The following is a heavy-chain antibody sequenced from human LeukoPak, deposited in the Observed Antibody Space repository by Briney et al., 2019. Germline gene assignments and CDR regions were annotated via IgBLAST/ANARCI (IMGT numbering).Heavy chain of an antibody. CDR2: ISYDGSNK. D-gene: IGHD1-26*01. J-gene: IGHJ3*02. CDR1: GFTFSSYE. V-gene: IGHV3-30*03. CDR3: ARVGGTSGAFDI. Sequence: GGSLRLSCVASGFTFSSYEMNWVRQAPGKGLEWVAVISYDGSNKYYADSVKGRFTISRDNSKNTLNLQMNSLRAEDTAVYYCARVGGTSGAFDIWGQGTMVTVSS.